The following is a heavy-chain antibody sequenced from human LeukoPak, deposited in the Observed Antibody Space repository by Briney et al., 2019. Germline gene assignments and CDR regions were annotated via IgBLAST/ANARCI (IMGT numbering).Heavy chain of an antibody. Sequence: PGRSLRLSCAASGFTFSSYGMHWVRQAPGKGLEWVAVISYDGSNKYYADSVKGRFTTSRDNSKNTLYLQMNSLRAEDTAVYYCAKSNVRGTWTTPFDYWGQGTLVTVSS. CDR2: ISYDGSNK. CDR1: GFTFSSYG. CDR3: AKSNVRGTWTTPFDY. J-gene: IGHJ4*02. D-gene: IGHD3-10*02. V-gene: IGHV3-30*18.